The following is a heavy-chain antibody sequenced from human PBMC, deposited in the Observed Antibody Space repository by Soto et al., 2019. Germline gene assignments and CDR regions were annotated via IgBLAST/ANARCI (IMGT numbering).Heavy chain of an antibody. J-gene: IGHJ5*02. CDR2: IIPIFGTA. V-gene: IGHV1-69*13. Sequence: SSVKVSCKASGGTFSSYAISWVRQAPGQGLEWMGGIIPIFGTANYAQKFQGRVTITADESTSTAYMELSSLRSEDTAVYYCARATNMTRGPNWFDHWGQGTLVTVSS. D-gene: IGHD2-8*01. CDR3: ARATNMTRGPNWFDH. CDR1: GGTFSSYA.